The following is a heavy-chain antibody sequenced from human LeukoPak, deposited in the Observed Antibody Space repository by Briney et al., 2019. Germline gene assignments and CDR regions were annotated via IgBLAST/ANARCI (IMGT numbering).Heavy chain of an antibody. Sequence: ASVKVSCKASGGTFSSYAISWVRQAPGQGLEWMGGIIPIFGTANYAQKFQGRVTITADESTSTAYIELSSLRSEDTAVYYCARVTHIVVVPAALDAFDLWGQGTMVTVSS. CDR1: GGTFSSYA. D-gene: IGHD2-2*01. J-gene: IGHJ3*01. V-gene: IGHV1-69*13. CDR2: IIPIFGTA. CDR3: ARVTHIVVVPAALDAFDL.